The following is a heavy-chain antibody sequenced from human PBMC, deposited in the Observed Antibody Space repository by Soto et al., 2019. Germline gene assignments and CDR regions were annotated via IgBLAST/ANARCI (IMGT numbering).Heavy chain of an antibody. V-gene: IGHV3-30*03. D-gene: IGHD4-4*01. CDR3: ARGRSNYAS. J-gene: IGHJ5*02. Sequence: GGSLRLSCAASGFTFRSYGMHCVRQAPGKGLEWVAIISFDGSNQYYQDSMKGRFTISRDNSKNTLYLQMDSLRVEDTAVYYCARGRSNYASWGQGTLVTVSS. CDR2: ISFDGSNQ. CDR1: GFTFRSYG.